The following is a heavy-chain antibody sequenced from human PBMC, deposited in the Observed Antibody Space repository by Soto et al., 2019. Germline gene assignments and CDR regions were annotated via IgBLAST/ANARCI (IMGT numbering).Heavy chain of an antibody. CDR2: ISSSSSYT. CDR3: AREGPRVNHNWFDP. J-gene: IGHJ5*02. CDR1: GFTFSDYY. V-gene: IGHV3-11*06. Sequence: PGGSLRLSCAASGFTFSDYYMSWIRQAPWKGLEWVSYISSSSSYTNYVDSVKGRFTISRDNAKNSLYLQMNSLRAEDTAVYYCAREGPRVNHNWFDPSGQGTLVTVSS.